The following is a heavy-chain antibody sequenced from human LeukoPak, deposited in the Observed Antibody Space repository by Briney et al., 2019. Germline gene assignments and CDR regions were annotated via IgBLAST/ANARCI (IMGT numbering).Heavy chain of an antibody. CDR2: ISYDGSRQ. CDR1: GFTFNTHG. D-gene: IGHD6-25*01. J-gene: IGHJ4*02. V-gene: IGHV3-30*03. Sequence: GGSLRLSCVGSGFTFNTHGMRWVRQAPGKGLEWLAIISYDGSRQYYADSVKGRFTISRDNSKTTLYVQMNSLRAEDTAVYYCAAGGFSLDYWGQGTLVTVSS. CDR3: AAGGFSLDY.